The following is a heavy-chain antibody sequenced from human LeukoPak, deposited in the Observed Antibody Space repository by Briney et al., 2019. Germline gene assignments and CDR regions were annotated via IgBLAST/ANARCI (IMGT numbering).Heavy chain of an antibody. CDR2: INHSGST. CDR3: ARHAFIAVAGTLWYNWFDP. J-gene: IGHJ5*02. Sequence: PSETLSLTCAVYGGSFSGYYWSWIRQPPGKGLEWIGEINHSGSTNYNPSLKSRVTISVDTSKNQFSLKLSSVTAADTAVYYCARHAFIAVAGTLWYNWFDPWGQGTLVTVSS. CDR1: GGSFSGYY. D-gene: IGHD6-19*01. V-gene: IGHV4-34*01.